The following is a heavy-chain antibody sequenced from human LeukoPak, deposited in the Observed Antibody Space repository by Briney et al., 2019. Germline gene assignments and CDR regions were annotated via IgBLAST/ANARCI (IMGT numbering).Heavy chain of an antibody. V-gene: IGHV3-23*01. CDR1: GFTFSSYA. J-gene: IGHJ4*02. CDR2: IRDSGSST. D-gene: IGHD1-26*01. CDR3: AKYGPQDSGSSHFDY. Sequence: PGGALRLSCAASGFTFSSYAMSWVRKAPGKGLEWVSAIRDSGSSTHYADSVKGRLTTSRDNSKNTLFLQVNSLRAEDTAIYYCAKYGPQDSGSSHFDYWGQGALVTVSS.